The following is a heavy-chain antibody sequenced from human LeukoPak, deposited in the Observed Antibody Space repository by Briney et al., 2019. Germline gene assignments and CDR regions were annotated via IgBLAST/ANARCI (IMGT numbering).Heavy chain of an antibody. CDR2: IYTSGST. V-gene: IGHV4-4*07. CDR3: ARDPLELGYGFW. CDR1: GGSISSYY. D-gene: IGHD3/OR15-3a*01. Sequence: SETMSLTCTVSGGSISSYYWSWIRQPAGKGLEWIGRIYTSGSTNYNTSLKSRVTMSVDTSKNQVSLKLSSVTAADTAVYYCARDPLELGYGFWWGQGTLVTVSS. J-gene: IGHJ4*02.